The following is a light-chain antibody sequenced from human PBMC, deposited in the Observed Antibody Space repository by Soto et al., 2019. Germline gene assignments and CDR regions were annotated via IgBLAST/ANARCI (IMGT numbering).Light chain of an antibody. V-gene: IGKV3-11*01. CDR3: QQRSKWPIT. CDR1: QSVGSY. Sequence: EIVFTQSPATLSLSTGERATLSCRASQSVGSYLAWYQQKPGQAPRLLIYGASSRATGIPDRFSGSGSGTDFTLTISRLEPEDFAVYYCQQRSKWPITFGQGTLLEIK. CDR2: GAS. J-gene: IGKJ5*01.